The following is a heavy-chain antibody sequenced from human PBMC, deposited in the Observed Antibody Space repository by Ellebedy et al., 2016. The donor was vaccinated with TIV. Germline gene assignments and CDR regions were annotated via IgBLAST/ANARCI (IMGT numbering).Heavy chain of an antibody. CDR1: AFTFSSYS. CDR2: ISGRGART. V-gene: IGHV3-23*01. J-gene: IGHJ4*02. Sequence: GESLKISCSASAFTFSSYSISCDRLPPGQGLEWATAISGRGARTAYADSVKGRFTIFRDNSRNLLYLQMNSLRTEDTAIYYCAKDRRCSGCHAVTSFDYWGQGTLVTVSS. CDR3: AKDRRCSGCHAVTSFDY. D-gene: IGHD6-19*01.